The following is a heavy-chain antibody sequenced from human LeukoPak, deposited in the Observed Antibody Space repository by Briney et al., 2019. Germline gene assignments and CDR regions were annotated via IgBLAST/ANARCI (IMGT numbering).Heavy chain of an antibody. CDR2: IDWDDDK. V-gene: IGHV2-70*11. CDR3: ARMTDGYYFDY. J-gene: IGHJ4*02. Sequence: SGAARVKTTQTSTLSCTCYEFRFRRWRMCVSWNRHPPGKALEWLARIDWDDDKYSSTSLTTRHTISKDTSKNPVVLTMTNMDPVDTATYYCARMTDGYYFDYCGQGTLVTVSS. D-gene: IGHD2-2*03. CDR1: EFRFRRWRMC.